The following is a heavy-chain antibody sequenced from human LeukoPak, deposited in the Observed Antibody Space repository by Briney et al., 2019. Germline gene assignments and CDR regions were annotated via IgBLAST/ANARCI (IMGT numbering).Heavy chain of an antibody. CDR1: GFTFSNAW. CDR2: IKSKTDGGTT. Sequence: PGGSLRLSCAASGFTFSNAWMSWVRQAPGKGLEWVGRIKSKTDGGTTDYAAPVKGRFTISRDDSKNTLYLQMNSLKTEDTAVYYCTTAPYYDILTGLDHWGQGTLVTVSS. V-gene: IGHV3-15*01. CDR3: TTAPYYDILTGLDH. J-gene: IGHJ4*02. D-gene: IGHD3-9*01.